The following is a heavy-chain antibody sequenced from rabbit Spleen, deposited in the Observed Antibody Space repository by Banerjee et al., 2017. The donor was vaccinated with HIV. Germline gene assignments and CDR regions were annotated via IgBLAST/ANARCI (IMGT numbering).Heavy chain of an antibody. V-gene: IGHV1S40*01. CDR1: GFSFSAGYY. D-gene: IGHD8-1*01. CDR2: IAGSSSAFT. J-gene: IGHJ6*01. Sequence: QSLEESGGDLVKPGASLTLTCTASGFSFSAGYYVCWVRQAPGKGLEWLSCIAGSSSAFTYSATWAKGRFTISKTSSTTVTLQMTSLTVADTATYFCARDTGSSFSSYGMDLWGPGTLVTVS. CDR3: ARDTGSSFSSYGMDL.